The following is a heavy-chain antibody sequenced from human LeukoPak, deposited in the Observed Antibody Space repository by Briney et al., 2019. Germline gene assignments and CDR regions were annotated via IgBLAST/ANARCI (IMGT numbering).Heavy chain of an antibody. CDR1: GFTFSSYN. J-gene: IGHJ5*02. CDR3: ARGADGVSSNSRGWFDP. V-gene: IGHV3-21*01. CDR2: ISTSSSYI. D-gene: IGHD2-15*01. Sequence: GGSLRLSCAASGFTFSSYNMNWVRRAPGKGLEWVSSISTSSSYIYYADSVRGRFTISRDNAKNSLYLQMNSLRAEDTAVYSCARGADGVSSNSRGWFDPWGQGTLVTVSS.